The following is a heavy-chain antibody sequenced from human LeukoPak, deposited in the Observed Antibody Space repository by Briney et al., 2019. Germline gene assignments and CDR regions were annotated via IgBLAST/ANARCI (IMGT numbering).Heavy chain of an antibody. CDR2: LSGLGYRT. D-gene: IGHD3-10*01. CDR3: AKDWDDYYGSGSHFDY. Sequence: GGSLRLSCAASGFTFSNTWMSWVRQAPGKGLEWVSGLSGLGYRTHYADSVRGRLIISRDNSKNSLFLQMNSLRAEDTAVYYCAKDWDDYYGSGSHFDYWGQGTLVTVSS. J-gene: IGHJ4*02. V-gene: IGHV3-23*01. CDR1: GFTFSNTW.